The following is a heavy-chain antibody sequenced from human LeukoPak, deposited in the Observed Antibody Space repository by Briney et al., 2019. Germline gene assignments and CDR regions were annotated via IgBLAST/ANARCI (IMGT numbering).Heavy chain of an antibody. J-gene: IGHJ5*02. V-gene: IGHV4-59*01. Sequence: SETLSLTCTVSGGSISSYYWSWIRQPPGKGLEWIGYIYYSGSTNYNPSLKSRVTISVDTSKNQFSLKLSSVTAADTAVYYCVRGRAWFDPWGQGTLVTVSS. CDR2: IYYSGST. D-gene: IGHD3-10*01. CDR1: GGSISSYY. CDR3: VRGRAWFDP.